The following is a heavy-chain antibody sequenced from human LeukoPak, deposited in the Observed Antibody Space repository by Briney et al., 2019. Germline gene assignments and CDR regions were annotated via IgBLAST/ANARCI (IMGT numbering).Heavy chain of an antibody. J-gene: IGHJ4*02. Sequence: PGGSLRLSCAASGFTFSSYSMNWVRQAPGKGLEWVAFIRYDGSNKYYADSVKGRFTISRDNSKNTLYLQMNSLRAEDTAVYYCAKVADYYDSSGLDYWGQGTLVTVSS. V-gene: IGHV3-30*02. CDR3: AKVADYYDSSGLDY. CDR1: GFTFSSYS. D-gene: IGHD3-22*01. CDR2: IRYDGSNK.